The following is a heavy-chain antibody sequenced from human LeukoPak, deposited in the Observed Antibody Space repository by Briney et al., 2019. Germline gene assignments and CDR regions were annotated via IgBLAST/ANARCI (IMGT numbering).Heavy chain of an antibody. J-gene: IGHJ6*02. CDR2: IKQDGSEK. CDR1: GFTSGIYA. Sequence: GGSLRLSCEASGFTSGIYAVSWVRQAPGKGLEWVANIKQDGSEKYYVDSVKGRFTISRDNAKNSLYLQMNSLRAEDTAVYYCARALVVPARYYYYGMDVWGQGTTVTVSS. CDR3: ARALVVPARYYYYGMDV. D-gene: IGHD2-2*01. V-gene: IGHV3-7*03.